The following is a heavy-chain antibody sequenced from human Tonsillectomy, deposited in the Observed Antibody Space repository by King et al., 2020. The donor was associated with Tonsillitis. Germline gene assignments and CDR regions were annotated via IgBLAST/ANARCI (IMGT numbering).Heavy chain of an antibody. CDR1: GFTFDDYA. CDR2: ISGNDDTT. D-gene: IGHD4-17*01. V-gene: IGHV3-43*02. J-gene: IGHJ4*02. CDR3: AKDKYGSGYGDTPEY. Sequence: QLVQSGGGVVQPGGSLRLSCAASGFTFDDYAMHWVRQAPGKGLEWVSLISGNDDTTYYADSVKGRFTISRDNSKNSLYLQMNSLRTEDTALYYCAKDKYGSGYGDTPEYWGPGTLVTVSS.